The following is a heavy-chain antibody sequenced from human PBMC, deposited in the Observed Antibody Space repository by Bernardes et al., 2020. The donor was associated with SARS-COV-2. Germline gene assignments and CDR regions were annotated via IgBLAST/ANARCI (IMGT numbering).Heavy chain of an antibody. CDR1: GYTFTSYG. CDR2: ISAYNGNT. J-gene: IGHJ3*02. Sequence: ASVKVSCKASGYTFTSYGISWVRQAPGQGLEWMGWISAYNGNTNYAQKLQGRVTMTTDTSTSTAYMELRRLRSDDTDVYYCSRAEADAFDIWGQGPMVTVSS. CDR3: SRAEADAFDI. V-gene: IGHV1-18*01.